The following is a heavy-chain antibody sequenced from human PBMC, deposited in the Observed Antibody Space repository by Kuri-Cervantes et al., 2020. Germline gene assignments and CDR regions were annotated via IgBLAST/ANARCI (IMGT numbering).Heavy chain of an antibody. CDR2: INAGNGNT. D-gene: IGHD3-9*01. V-gene: IGHV1-3*01. Sequence: ASVKVSCKASGYTFTSYAMHWVRQAPGQRLEWMGWINAGNGNTKYSQKFQGRVSITRDTSATTVYMELSSLRSEDTAVYYCARLGWDDILTGYSLGAFDLWSQGTMVTVSS. J-gene: IGHJ3*01. CDR3: ARLGWDDILTGYSLGAFDL. CDR1: GYTFTSYA.